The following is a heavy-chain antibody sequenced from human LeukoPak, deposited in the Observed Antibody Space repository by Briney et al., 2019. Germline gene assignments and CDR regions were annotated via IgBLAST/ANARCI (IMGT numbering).Heavy chain of an antibody. CDR1: GGSISGYY. D-gene: IGHD6-6*01. CDR3: ARRRGSSFDAFDI. CDR2: IYDSGST. V-gene: IGHV4-59*12. Sequence: SETLSLTCTVSGGSISGYYWSWFRQPPGKGLEWIAYIYDSGSTTYSPSLKTRVTISVDTSKNQFSLKLSSVIAADTAVYYCARRRGSSFDAFDIWGQGTMVTVSS. J-gene: IGHJ3*02.